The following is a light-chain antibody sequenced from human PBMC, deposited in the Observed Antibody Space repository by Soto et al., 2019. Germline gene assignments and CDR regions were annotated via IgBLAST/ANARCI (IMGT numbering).Light chain of an antibody. Sequence: DIQLTQSPSFLSASVGDRVTITCRASQGISSYLAWYQQKPGKAPKVLIYGASTLQSGVPSRFSGSGSGTEFTLTISSLQPEDFATYYCQQVNSYPVTFGQGTRLEIE. CDR2: GAS. J-gene: IGKJ5*01. CDR3: QQVNSYPVT. V-gene: IGKV1-9*01. CDR1: QGISSY.